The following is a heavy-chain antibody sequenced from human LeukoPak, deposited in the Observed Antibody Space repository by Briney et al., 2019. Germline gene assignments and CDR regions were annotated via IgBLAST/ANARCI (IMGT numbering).Heavy chain of an antibody. CDR2: IYHSGST. D-gene: IGHD6-6*01. CDR1: GYSISSGYY. V-gene: IGHV4-38-2*02. CDR3: AREGRGSSPQGYYYYYMDV. J-gene: IGHJ6*03. Sequence: SETLSLTCTVSGYSISSGYYWGWIRQPPGKGLEWIGSIYHSGSTYYNPSLKSRVTISVDTSKNQFSPKLSSVTAADTAVYYCAREGRGSSPQGYYYYYMDVWGKGTTVTVSS.